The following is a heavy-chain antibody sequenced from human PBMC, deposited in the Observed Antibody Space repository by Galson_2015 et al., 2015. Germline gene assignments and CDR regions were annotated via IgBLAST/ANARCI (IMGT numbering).Heavy chain of an antibody. V-gene: IGHV3-23*01. CDR2: ITGSGGVT. CDR3: AKASSSSYHFDY. CDR1: GFTFSSYA. Sequence: SLRLSCAASGFTFSSYAMSWVRQAPGKGLEWVSAITGSGGVTNYEASVKGRFTISRDNSKNTLSLQMNSLRAEDAAVCYCAKASSSSYHFDYWGQGTLVTVSS. D-gene: IGHD6-13*01. J-gene: IGHJ4*02.